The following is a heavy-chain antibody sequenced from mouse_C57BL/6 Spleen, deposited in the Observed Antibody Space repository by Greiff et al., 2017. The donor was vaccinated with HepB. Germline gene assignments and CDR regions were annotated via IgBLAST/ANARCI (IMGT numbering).Heavy chain of an antibody. Sequence: QVQLQQSGAELVRPGASVKLSCKASGYTFTDYYINWVKQRPGQGLEWIARIYPGSGNTYYNEKFKGKATLTAEKSSSTAYMQLSSLTSEDSAVYFCARWGAQARTTHYYAMDYWGQGTSVTVSS. CDR3: ARWGAQARTTHYYAMDY. CDR2: IYPGSGNT. J-gene: IGHJ4*01. D-gene: IGHD3-2*02. CDR1: GYTFTDYY. V-gene: IGHV1-76*01.